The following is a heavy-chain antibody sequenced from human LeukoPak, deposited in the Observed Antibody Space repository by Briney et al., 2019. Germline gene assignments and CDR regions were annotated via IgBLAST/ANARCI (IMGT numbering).Heavy chain of an antibody. D-gene: IGHD6-6*01. CDR3: AARSYSSSSGEGY. Sequence: SETLSLTCAVYGGSFSGYHWSWIRQPPGKGLEWIGEINHSGSTNYNPSLKSRVTISVDTSKNQFSLKLSSVTAADTAVYYCAARSYSSSSGEGYWGQGTLVTVSS. J-gene: IGHJ4*02. CDR2: INHSGST. CDR1: GGSFSGYH. V-gene: IGHV4-34*01.